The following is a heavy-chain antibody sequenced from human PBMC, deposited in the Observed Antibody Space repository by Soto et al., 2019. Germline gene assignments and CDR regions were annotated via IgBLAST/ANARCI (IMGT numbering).Heavy chain of an antibody. D-gene: IGHD3-22*01. CDR1: GFTFSSYW. CDR3: ARVPYDYDSSGYSYWYVDL. Sequence: EVQLVESGGGLVQPGGSLRLSCAASGFTFSSYWMSWVRQAPGKGLEWVANIKQDGSEKYYVDSVKGRFTNSRDNAKNSLYLQIKSLRAEDTVVYYCARVPYDYDSSGYSYWYVDLWGRGTLVTFSS. J-gene: IGHJ2*01. CDR2: IKQDGSEK. V-gene: IGHV3-7*03.